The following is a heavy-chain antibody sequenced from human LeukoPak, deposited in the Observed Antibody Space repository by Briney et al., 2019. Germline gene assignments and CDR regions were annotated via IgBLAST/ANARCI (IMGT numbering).Heavy chain of an antibody. CDR3: ARSEYSYGADAFDI. Sequence: SETLSLTCAVYGGSFSGYYWGWIRQPPGKGLEWIGNIYYNGNTDYNPSLKSRVTISVDTSKNQFSLKLSSVTAADTAVYYCARSEYSYGADAFDIWGQGTMVTVSS. D-gene: IGHD5-18*01. CDR2: IYYNGNT. J-gene: IGHJ3*02. V-gene: IGHV4-34*01. CDR1: GGSFSGYY.